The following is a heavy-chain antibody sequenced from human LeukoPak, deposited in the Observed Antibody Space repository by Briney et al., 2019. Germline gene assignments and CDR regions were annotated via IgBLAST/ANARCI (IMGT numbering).Heavy chain of an antibody. CDR1: GFTFNNYW. CDR2: ISTDGSTA. J-gene: IGHJ4*02. CDR3: ARDIAAAGTTGSFDY. Sequence: GGSLRLSCAASGFTFNNYWMHWVRQAPGKGLLWVSRISTDGSTAFYADSVKGRFTISRDNAKNTLYLQMNSLTAEDTAVYHCARDIAAAGTTGSFDYWGQGTLVTVSS. V-gene: IGHV3-74*01. D-gene: IGHD6-13*01.